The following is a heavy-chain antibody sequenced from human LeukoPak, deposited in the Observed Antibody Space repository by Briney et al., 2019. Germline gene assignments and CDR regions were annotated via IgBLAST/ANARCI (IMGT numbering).Heavy chain of an antibody. J-gene: IGHJ4*02. D-gene: IGHD6-6*01. CDR2: IWHDGSNK. CDR3: ARGGDEYSSSPQEY. CDR1: GFTMSSYG. Sequence: PGRSLRLSCAASGFTMSSYGMHWVRQAPGKGLEWVAVIWHDGSNKFYADSVKGRFIISRDNPKNTVYLQMNILTAGDTGVYYGARGGDEYSSSPQEYWGLGTLVTVSS. V-gene: IGHV3-33*01.